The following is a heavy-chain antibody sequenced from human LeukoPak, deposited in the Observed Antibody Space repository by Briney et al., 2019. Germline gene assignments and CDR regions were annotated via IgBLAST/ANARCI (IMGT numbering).Heavy chain of an antibody. J-gene: IGHJ4*02. Sequence: PPGGSLRLSCAASGFTVSSNYMSWVRLAPGKGLEWVSVIYSGGNTYYADSVKGRFTISRDNSKNTPYLQMNSLRAEDTAVYYCARGHHSESYKADYWGQGTLVTVSS. CDR2: IYSGGNT. CDR3: ARGHHSESYKADY. V-gene: IGHV3-53*01. D-gene: IGHD3-10*01. CDR1: GFTVSSNY.